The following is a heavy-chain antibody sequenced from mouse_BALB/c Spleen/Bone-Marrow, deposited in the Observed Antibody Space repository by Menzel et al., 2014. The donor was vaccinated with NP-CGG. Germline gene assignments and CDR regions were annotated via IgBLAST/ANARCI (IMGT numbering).Heavy chain of an antibody. J-gene: IGHJ2*01. D-gene: IGHD2-1*01. V-gene: IGHV1-9*01. CDR1: GYTFSSYW. Sequence: VQLVESGAELMKPGASMKISCKATGYTFSSYWIEWVKQRPGHGLEWIGEILPGSGSTNYNEQFKGKATFTADASSSTAYMELSSLTSEDSAVYYCARFYYGNPPGYFDYWGQGTTLTVSS. CDR3: ARFYYGNPPGYFDY. CDR2: ILPGSGST.